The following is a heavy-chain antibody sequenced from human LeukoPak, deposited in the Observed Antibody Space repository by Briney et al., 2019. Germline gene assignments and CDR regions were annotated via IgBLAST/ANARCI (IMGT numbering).Heavy chain of an antibody. CDR3: ARGKAAATHYYYYMDV. J-gene: IGHJ6*03. CDR2: INWNGGGT. Sequence: PGRSLRLSCAGSGVTFDDYGMSWVRQAQGKGLEWVSGINWNGGGTGYADSVKGRFTISRDNAKNSLYLQMNSLRAEDTALYYCARGKAAATHYYYYMDVWGRGTTVTVSS. CDR1: GVTFDDYG. D-gene: IGHD2-15*01. V-gene: IGHV3-20*04.